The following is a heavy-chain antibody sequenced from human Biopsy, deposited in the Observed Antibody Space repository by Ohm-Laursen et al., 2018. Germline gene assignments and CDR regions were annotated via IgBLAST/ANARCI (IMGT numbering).Heavy chain of an antibody. J-gene: IGHJ5*02. CDR2: MIPSSGKT. Sequence: GSSVKVSCNASGYSFSTYDVNWVRQARGQGLEWMGWMIPSSGKTGYAQRFQGRVTLTMNTSISTAYMELSGLRSEDTAVYFCARGYSRRVSIFEASIYWFDTWGQGTQVTVPS. V-gene: IGHV1-8*01. CDR3: ARGYSRRVSIFEASIYWFDT. D-gene: IGHD6-6*01. CDR1: GYSFSTYD.